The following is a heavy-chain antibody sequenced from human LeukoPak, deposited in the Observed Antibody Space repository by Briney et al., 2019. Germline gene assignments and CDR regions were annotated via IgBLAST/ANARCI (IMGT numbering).Heavy chain of an antibody. V-gene: IGHV3-30-3*01. J-gene: IGHJ4*02. Sequence: GGSLRLSCSASGFTFSNYDFHWVRQAPGKGLEWVAVISYDGSNVYYTDSVKGRFTISRDNSKNTLYLQMDSLKTEDTAFYYCARIFDFWGQGTLVTVSS. CDR3: ARIFDF. CDR2: ISYDGSNV. CDR1: GFTFSNYD.